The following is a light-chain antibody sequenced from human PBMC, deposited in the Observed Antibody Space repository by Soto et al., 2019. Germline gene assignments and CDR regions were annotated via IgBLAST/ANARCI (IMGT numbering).Light chain of an antibody. V-gene: IGLV2-14*01. J-gene: IGLJ2*01. Sequence: QSALTQPASVSGSPGQSITISCTGTSSDVGGYSYVSWYQKKPGEVPKLMIYEVSYRPSGVSHRFSGSKSDNTASLTISGLQAEDEADYYCSSYTSISTVIFGGGTKLTVL. CDR3: SSYTSISTVI. CDR2: EVS. CDR1: SSDVGGYSY.